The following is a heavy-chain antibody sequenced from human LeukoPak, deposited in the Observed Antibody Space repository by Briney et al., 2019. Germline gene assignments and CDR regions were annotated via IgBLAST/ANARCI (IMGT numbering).Heavy chain of an antibody. CDR1: EYTLTELS. V-gene: IGHV1-24*01. CDR3: ATDLMATYAFDI. CDR2: FDPEDGET. D-gene: IGHD5-24*01. J-gene: IGHJ3*02. Sequence: ASVKVSCKVSEYTLTELSMHWVRQAPGKGLEWMGGFDPEDGETIYAQKFQGRVTMTEDTSTDTAYMELSSLRSEDTAVYYCATDLMATYAFDIWGQGTMVTVSS.